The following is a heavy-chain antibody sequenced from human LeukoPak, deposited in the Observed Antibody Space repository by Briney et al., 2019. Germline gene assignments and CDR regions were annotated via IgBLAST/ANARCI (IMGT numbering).Heavy chain of an antibody. J-gene: IGHJ6*02. CDR1: GGSFSDYY. CDR2: INHSGAT. CDR3: ARRVRGVIISFYYYNGMDV. V-gene: IGHV4-34*01. D-gene: IGHD3-10*01. Sequence: SETLSLTCAVYGGSFSDYYWSWIRQSPGKGLEWIGEINHSGATDYNPSLKSRVTISVDTSKNQFSLKVRSVTAADTAVYYCARRVRGVIISFYYYNGMDVWGQGTTVTVSS.